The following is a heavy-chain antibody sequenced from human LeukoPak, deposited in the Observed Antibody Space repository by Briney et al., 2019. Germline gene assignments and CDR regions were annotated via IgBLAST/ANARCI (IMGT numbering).Heavy chain of an antibody. Sequence: GGSLRLSCAASVFTFSSYGMHWVRQAPGKGLEWVSATSSSDAGTYYADSVRGRFTISRDNSKNTLYLQMNSLRAEDAAVYYCARAPVTSCRGAYCYPFDYWGQGTLVTVSS. V-gene: IGHV3-23*01. CDR2: TSSSDAGT. CDR3: ARAPVTSCRGAYCYPFDY. J-gene: IGHJ4*02. CDR1: VFTFSSYG. D-gene: IGHD2-21*01.